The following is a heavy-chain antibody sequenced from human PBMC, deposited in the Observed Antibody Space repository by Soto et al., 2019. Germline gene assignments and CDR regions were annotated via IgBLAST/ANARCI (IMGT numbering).Heavy chain of an antibody. D-gene: IGHD1-26*01. J-gene: IGHJ3*02. Sequence: GESLKISCKGSGYSFTSYWIGWVRQMPGKGLEWMGIIYPGDSDTRYSPSFQGQVTISADKSISTAYLQWSSLKASDTAMYYCVRPQVGRLSPYDAFDIWGQGTMVTVSS. CDR3: VRPQVGRLSPYDAFDI. V-gene: IGHV5-51*01. CDR1: GYSFTSYW. CDR2: IYPGDSDT.